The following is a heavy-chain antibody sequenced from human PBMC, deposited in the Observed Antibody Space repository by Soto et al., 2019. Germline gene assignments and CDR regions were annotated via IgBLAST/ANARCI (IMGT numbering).Heavy chain of an antibody. CDR2: FYHSGGT. CDR1: GGSISSSRLN. Sequence: SETLSLTCAVSGGSISSSRLNWAWIRQPPGKELEWIGTFYHSGGTNYNPSLKSRVTISVDTSTNQFSLKMSSVTAADTALYYCARVERGTATTVVDAFDIWGPGTMVTVSS. CDR3: ARVERGTATTVVDAFDI. V-gene: IGHV4-39*01. J-gene: IGHJ3*02. D-gene: IGHD1-1*01.